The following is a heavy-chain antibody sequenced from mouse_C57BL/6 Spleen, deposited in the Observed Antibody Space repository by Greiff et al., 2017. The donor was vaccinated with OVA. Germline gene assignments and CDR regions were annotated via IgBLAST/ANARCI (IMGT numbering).Heavy chain of an antibody. CDR2: IRNKANGYTT. D-gene: IGHD3-1*01. V-gene: IGHV7-3*01. CDR1: GFTFTDYY. J-gene: IGHJ4*01. Sequence: EVKVVESGGGLVQPGGSLSLSCAASGFTFTDYYMSWVRQPPGKALEWLGFIRNKANGYTTEYSASVKGRFTISRDNSQSILYLQMNALRAEDSATYYCARYLGLYYAMDYWGQGTSVTVSS. CDR3: ARYLGLYYAMDY.